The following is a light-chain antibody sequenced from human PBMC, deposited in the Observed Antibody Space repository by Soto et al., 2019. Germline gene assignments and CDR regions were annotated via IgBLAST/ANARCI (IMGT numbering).Light chain of an antibody. V-gene: IGKV3-11*01. CDR1: QGVSSP. J-gene: IGKJ4*01. CDR3: QQRSNWPPCT. CDR2: DAS. Sequence: EIVLTQSPATLYLSPGERATLSCRARQGVSSPLAWYQQKPGQAPRLLIYDASNRATGIPARFSGSGSGTEFTLTISSLEPEDFAFYDCQQRSNWPPCTFDGGTKLEIK.